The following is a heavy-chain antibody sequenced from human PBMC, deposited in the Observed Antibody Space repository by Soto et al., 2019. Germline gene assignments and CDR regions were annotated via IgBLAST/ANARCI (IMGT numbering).Heavy chain of an antibody. CDR3: ARDRGYYDILTGPFDC. V-gene: IGHV6-1*01. D-gene: IGHD3-9*01. Sequence: SQTLSPTCAIAGDSVSSNSAAWNWIRQSPSRGLEWLGRTYYRSKWYNDYAVSVKSRITINPDTSKNQFSLQLNSVTPEDTAVYYCARDRGYYDILTGPFDCWGQGTLVTVSS. CDR1: GDSVSSNSAA. CDR2: TYYRSKWYN. J-gene: IGHJ4*02.